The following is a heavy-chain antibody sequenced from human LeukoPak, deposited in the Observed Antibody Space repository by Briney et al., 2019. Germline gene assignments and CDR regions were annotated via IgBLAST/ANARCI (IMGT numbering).Heavy chain of an antibody. D-gene: IGHD6-6*01. CDR1: GGTFSSYA. J-gene: IGHJ5*02. CDR2: IIPIFGTA. Sequence: GASVKVSCKASGGTFSSYAISWVRQAPGQGLEWMGGIIPIFGTANYAQKFQGRVTITADESTSTAYMELSSLRSEDTAVYYCARDRGSSENWFDPWGQGTLVTVPS. V-gene: IGHV1-69*13. CDR3: ARDRGSSENWFDP.